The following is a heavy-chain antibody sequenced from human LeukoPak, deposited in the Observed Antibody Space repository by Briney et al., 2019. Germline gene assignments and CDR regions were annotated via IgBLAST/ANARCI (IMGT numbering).Heavy chain of an antibody. CDR1: GFTFSSYS. Sequence: GGSLRPSSAASGFTFSSYSTDCVCQAPGKGLEWVSSISTRSSYIYYADSVKGRFTISRANARNSLSLQMNSLRAEDTAVYYCAARDSYRSGSYPIDYWGQGTLVTVSS. J-gene: IGHJ4*02. CDR2: ISTRSSYI. CDR3: AARDSYRSGSYPIDY. D-gene: IGHD3-10*01. V-gene: IGHV3-21*01.